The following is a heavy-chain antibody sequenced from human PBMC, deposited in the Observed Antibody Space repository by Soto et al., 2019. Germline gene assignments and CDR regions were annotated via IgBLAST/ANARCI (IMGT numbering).Heavy chain of an antibody. CDR1: GYSISSGYY. Sequence: SETLSLTCTVSGYSISSGYYWGWIRQPPGKGLEWIGSIYHSGSTYYNPSLKSRVTISVDTSKNQFSLKLSSVTAADTAVYYCARDPASEWLVPLDVWGQGTTVTVSS. CDR2: IYHSGST. V-gene: IGHV4-38-2*02. J-gene: IGHJ6*02. CDR3: ARDPASEWLVPLDV. D-gene: IGHD6-19*01.